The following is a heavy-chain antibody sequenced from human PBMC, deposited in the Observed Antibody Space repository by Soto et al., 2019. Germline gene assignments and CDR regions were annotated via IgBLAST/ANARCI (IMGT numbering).Heavy chain of an antibody. CDR3: AKDALYSSSWYGYFFDY. J-gene: IGHJ4*02. CDR1: GFTFSSYA. Sequence: PGGSLRLSCAASGFTFSSYAMSWVRQAPGKGLEWVSAISGSGGSTYYADSVKGRFTISRDNSKNTLYLQMNSLRAEDTAVYYCAKDALYSSSWYGYFFDYWGQGTLVTVSS. V-gene: IGHV3-23*01. CDR2: ISGSGGST. D-gene: IGHD6-13*01.